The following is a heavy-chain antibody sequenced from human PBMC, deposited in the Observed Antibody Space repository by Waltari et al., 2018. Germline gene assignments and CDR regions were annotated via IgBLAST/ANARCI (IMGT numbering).Heavy chain of an antibody. J-gene: IGHJ4*02. Sequence: QVQLVQAGAEVKKPGASVKVSCKASGYTFTSYAMHWVRQAPGQRFEWMGWINAGNGNSKYSQKFQGSVTITRDTSASTAYMELSSLRSEDTAVYYCARDYSSSWAYFDYWGQGTLVTVSS. CDR2: INAGNGNS. D-gene: IGHD6-13*01. V-gene: IGHV1-3*01. CDR3: ARDYSSSWAYFDY. CDR1: GYTFTSYA.